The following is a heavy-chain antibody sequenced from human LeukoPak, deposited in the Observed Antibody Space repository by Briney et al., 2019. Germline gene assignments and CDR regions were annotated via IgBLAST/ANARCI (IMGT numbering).Heavy chain of an antibody. CDR2: INHSGST. V-gene: IGHV4-38-2*01. CDR1: SYSINSNYY. D-gene: IGHD3-10*01. J-gene: IGHJ6*03. CDR3: ARRVFPETMVRGDSYYYYMDV. Sequence: PSETLSLTCSVSSYSINSNYYWGWIRQPPGEGLEWIGEINHSGSTNYNPSLKSRVTISVDTSKNQFSLKLSSVTAADTAVYYCARRVFPETMVRGDSYYYYMDVWGKGTTVTISS.